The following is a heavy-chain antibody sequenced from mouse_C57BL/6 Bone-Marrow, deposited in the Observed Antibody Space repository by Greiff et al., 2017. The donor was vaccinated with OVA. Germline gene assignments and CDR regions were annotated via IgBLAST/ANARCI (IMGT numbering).Heavy chain of an antibody. Sequence: EVQLQQSGAELVRPGASVKLSCTASGFNIKDYYMHWVKQRPEQGLEWIGRIDPEDGDTEYAPKFQGKATMPADTSSNTAYLQLSSLTSEDTAVYYCTTAGYYYGSSAWYFDVWGTGTTVTVSS. D-gene: IGHD1-1*01. CDR2: IDPEDGDT. J-gene: IGHJ1*03. V-gene: IGHV14-1*01. CDR3: TTAGYYYGSSAWYFDV. CDR1: GFNIKDYY.